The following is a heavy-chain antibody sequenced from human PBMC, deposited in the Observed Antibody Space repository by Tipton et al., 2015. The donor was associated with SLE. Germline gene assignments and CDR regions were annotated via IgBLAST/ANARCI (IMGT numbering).Heavy chain of an antibody. CDR2: INHSGST. Sequence: TLSLTCTVSGGSISSSSYYWSWIRQPPGKGLEWIGEINHSGSTNYNPSLKSRVTISVDTSKNQFSLKLSSVTAADTAVYYCARGGEYSSPDYWGQGTLVTVSS. V-gene: IGHV4-39*07. CDR1: GGSISSSSYY. J-gene: IGHJ4*02. D-gene: IGHD6-6*01. CDR3: ARGGEYSSPDY.